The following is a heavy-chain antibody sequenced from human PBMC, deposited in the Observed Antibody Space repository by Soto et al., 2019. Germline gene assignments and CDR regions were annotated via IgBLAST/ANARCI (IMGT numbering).Heavy chain of an antibody. V-gene: IGHV3-30*18. CDR3: AKEVRVLTVVTPLYAFDI. D-gene: IGHD2-21*02. J-gene: IGHJ3*02. Sequence: GGSLRLSCAASGFTFSSYGMHWVRQAPGKGLEWVAVISYDGSNKYYADSVKGRFTISRDNSKNTLYLQMNSLRAEDTAVYYCAKEVRVLTVVTPLYAFDIWGQGTMVTVSS. CDR2: ISYDGSNK. CDR1: GFTFSSYG.